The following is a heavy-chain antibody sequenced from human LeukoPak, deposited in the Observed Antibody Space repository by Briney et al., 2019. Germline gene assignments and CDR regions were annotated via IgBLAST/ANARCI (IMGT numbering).Heavy chain of an antibody. D-gene: IGHD3-16*01. J-gene: IGHJ6*02. CDR3: VRGGGLDV. Sequence: GGSLRLSCAATGFTFSSYWMNWARQAPGKGLEWVASINHNGNVNYYVDSVKGRFTISRDNAKNSLYLQMSNLRAEDTAVYFCVRGGGLDVWGQGATVTVSS. CDR2: INHNGNVN. CDR1: GFTFSSYW. V-gene: IGHV3-7*03.